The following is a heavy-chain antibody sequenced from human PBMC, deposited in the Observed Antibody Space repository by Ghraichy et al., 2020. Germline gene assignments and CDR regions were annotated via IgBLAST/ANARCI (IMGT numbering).Heavy chain of an antibody. CDR3: AKYHSSGPRGPFDY. CDR2: ISGSGGST. D-gene: IGHD6-19*01. V-gene: IGHV3-23*01. CDR1: GFTFSSYA. J-gene: IGHJ4*02. Sequence: GSLRLSCAASGFTFSSYAMSWVRQAPGKGLEWVSVISGSGGSTYYADSVKGRFTISRDNSKNTLYLQMNSLRAEDTAVYYCAKYHSSGPRGPFDYWGQGTLVTVSS.